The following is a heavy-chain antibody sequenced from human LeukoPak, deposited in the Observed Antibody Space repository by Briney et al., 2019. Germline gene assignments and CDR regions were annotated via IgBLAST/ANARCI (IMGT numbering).Heavy chain of an antibody. J-gene: IGHJ4*02. V-gene: IGHV3-48*02. CDR3: TRDLIAVAVVY. CDR2: ISRESDII. D-gene: IGHD6-19*01. CDR1: GFTFSSHS. Sequence: PGMSLRLSCVASGFTFSSHSLNWVRQAPGKGLEWVSYISRESDIILYADSVKGRFTISRDNAKNSPYLYMSSLRDEDTAVYYCTRDLIAVAVVYWGKGTLVTVSS.